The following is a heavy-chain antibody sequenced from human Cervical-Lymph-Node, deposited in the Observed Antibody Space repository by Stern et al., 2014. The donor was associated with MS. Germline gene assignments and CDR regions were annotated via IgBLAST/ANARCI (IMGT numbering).Heavy chain of an antibody. Sequence: QVQLVQSGAEVKKPGASVKVSCKAFRYTYTSYNIHWVRQAPGQGLEWMGIINPSDGITNYTQKFQGRVTMTRDTSTGTVYIELSSLRSDDTAVYYCAISNSDDYWGQGTLVTVSS. CDR2: INPSDGIT. CDR3: AISNSDDY. J-gene: IGHJ4*02. CDR1: RYTYTSYN. D-gene: IGHD4-11*01. V-gene: IGHV1-46*01.